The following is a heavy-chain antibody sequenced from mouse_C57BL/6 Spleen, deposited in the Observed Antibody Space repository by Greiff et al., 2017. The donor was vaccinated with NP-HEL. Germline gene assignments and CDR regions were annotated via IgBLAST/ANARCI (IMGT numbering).Heavy chain of an antibody. CDR2: IYPRDSST. D-gene: IGHD2-1*01. J-gene: IGHJ3*01. V-gene: IGHV1-78*01. CDR3: ADVGNYEFAY. Sequence: VQLQQSDAELVKPGASVKISCKVSGYTFTDHAIHWMKQRPEQGLEWIGYIYPRDSSTKYNEKFKGKATLTAAKSSSTAYIQLNCLTSESSAVYFCADVGNYEFAYWGQGTLVTVSA. CDR1: GYTFTDHA.